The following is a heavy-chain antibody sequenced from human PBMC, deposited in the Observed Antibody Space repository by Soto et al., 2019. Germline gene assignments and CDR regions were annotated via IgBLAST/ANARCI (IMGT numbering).Heavy chain of an antibody. D-gene: IGHD5-18*01. J-gene: IGHJ6*02. CDR1: GFTFSSYA. Sequence: GGSLRLSCAASGFTFSSYAMHWVRQAPGKGLEWVAVISYDGSNKYYADSVKGRFTISRGNSKNTLYLQMNSLRAEDTAVYYCARQAMVSYYYYYGMDVWGQGTTVTVSS. CDR2: ISYDGSNK. V-gene: IGHV3-30-3*01. CDR3: ARQAMVSYYYYYGMDV.